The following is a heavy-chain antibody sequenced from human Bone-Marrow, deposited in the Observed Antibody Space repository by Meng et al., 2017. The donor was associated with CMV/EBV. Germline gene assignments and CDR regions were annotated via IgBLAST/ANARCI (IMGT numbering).Heavy chain of an antibody. CDR3: ARAGAAEY. Sequence: SETLSLTCIVSGGSINSYYWSWIRQPPGSGLEWIGYIYSSGSTTYNPSLKTRVTVSLDMSKNQFSLKLNSVTAADTAVYYCARAGAAEYWGQGTLVNVSS. CDR2: IYSSGST. J-gene: IGHJ4*02. CDR1: GGSINSYY. D-gene: IGHD2-15*01. V-gene: IGHV4-59*12.